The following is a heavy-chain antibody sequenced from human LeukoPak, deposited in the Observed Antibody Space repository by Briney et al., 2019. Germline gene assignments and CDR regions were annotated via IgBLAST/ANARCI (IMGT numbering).Heavy chain of an antibody. CDR2: ISGSGGST. Sequence: GGSLRLSCAASGFTFSSYAMSWVRQAPGKGLEWVSAISGSGGSTYYADSVKGRFTIFRDNSKNTLYLQMNSLRAEDTAVYYCAKDLGDYDILTGYFPFDYWGQGTLVTVSS. CDR1: GFTFSSYA. J-gene: IGHJ4*02. CDR3: AKDLGDYDILTGYFPFDY. D-gene: IGHD3-9*01. V-gene: IGHV3-23*01.